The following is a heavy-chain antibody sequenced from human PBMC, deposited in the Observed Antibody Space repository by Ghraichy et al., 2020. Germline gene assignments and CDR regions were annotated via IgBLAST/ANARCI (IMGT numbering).Heavy chain of an antibody. D-gene: IGHD1-7*01. CDR1: GFTVSSNY. CDR3: ARSYNWNWAIFDY. J-gene: IGHJ4*02. V-gene: IGHV3-53*01. CDR2: IYSGGST. Sequence: GGSLRLSCAASGFTVSSNYMSWVRQAPGKGLEWVSVIYSGGSTYYADSVKGRFTISRDSSKNTLYLQMNSLRAEDTAVYYCARSYNWNWAIFDYWGQGALVTVSS.